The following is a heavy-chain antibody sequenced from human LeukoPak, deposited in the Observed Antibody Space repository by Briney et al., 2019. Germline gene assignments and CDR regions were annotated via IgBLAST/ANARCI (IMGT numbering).Heavy chain of an antibody. J-gene: IGHJ3*02. V-gene: IGHV3-7*01. D-gene: IGHD1-26*01. CDR1: GFTFSSYW. CDR2: IKQDGSEK. CDR3: AREHSGSFDAFDI. Sequence: GGSLRLSCAASGFTFSSYWMSWVRQAPGKGLEWVANIKQDGSEKYYVDSVKGRFTISRDNAKNSLYLQMNSLRAEDTAVYYCAREHSGSFDAFDIWGQGTMVTVPS.